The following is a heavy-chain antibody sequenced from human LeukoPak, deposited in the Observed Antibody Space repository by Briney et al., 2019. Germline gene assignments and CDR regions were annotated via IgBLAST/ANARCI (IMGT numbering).Heavy chain of an antibody. J-gene: IGHJ5*02. V-gene: IGHV4-4*07. D-gene: IGHD1-26*01. Sequence: SETLSLTCTVSGGSISYFFWSWVRQPAGKGLEWIGRIYTSGSTNYNPSLKSRVTISVDTSKNQFSLKLSSVTAADTAVYYCARGLTGGSYSSDWFDPWGQGTLVTVSS. CDR3: ARGLTGGSYSSDWFDP. CDR1: GGSISYFF. CDR2: IYTSGST.